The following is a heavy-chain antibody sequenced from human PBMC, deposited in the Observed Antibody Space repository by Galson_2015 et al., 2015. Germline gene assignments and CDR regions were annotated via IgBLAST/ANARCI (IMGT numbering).Heavy chain of an antibody. CDR2: ISSSSSYI. J-gene: IGHJ6*02. D-gene: IGHD3-22*01. V-gene: IGHV3-21*01. CDR3: ARNYRASSGYYGDYVMDV. Sequence: SLRLSCAASGFTFSTYSMNWVRQAPGKGLEWVSSISSSSSYIYYADSVKGRFTISRDNAKNSLYLQMNSLRAEDTAVFYCARNYRASSGYYGDYVMDVWGQGTTVTVSS. CDR1: GFTFSTYS.